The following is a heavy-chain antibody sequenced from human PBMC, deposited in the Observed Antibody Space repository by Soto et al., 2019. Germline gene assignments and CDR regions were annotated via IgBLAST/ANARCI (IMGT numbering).Heavy chain of an antibody. V-gene: IGHV1-69*02. CDR1: GGTFSSYT. D-gene: IGHD2-21*02. J-gene: IGHJ4*02. CDR3: ARDDGLAYCGGDCYS. Sequence: QVQLVQSGAEVKKPGSSVKVSCKASGGTFSSYTISWVRQAPGQGLEWMGRIIPILGIANYAQKFQGRVTITADKSTSTAYMELSSLGSEDTAVYYCARDDGLAYCGGDCYSWGQGTLVTVSS. CDR2: IIPILGIA.